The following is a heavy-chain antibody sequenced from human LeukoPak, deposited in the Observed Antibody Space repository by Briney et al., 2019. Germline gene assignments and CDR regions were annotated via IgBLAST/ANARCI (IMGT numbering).Heavy chain of an antibody. J-gene: IGHJ3*02. CDR1: GFTFSSYA. CDR3: AKDLWEGSYYGAVGAFDI. D-gene: IGHD1-26*01. Sequence: PGGSLRLSCAASGFTFSSYAMSWVRQAPGKGLEWVSAISGSGGSTYYADSVKGRFTISRDNSKNTLYLQMNSLRAEDTAVYYCAKDLWEGSYYGAVGAFDIWGQGTMVTVSS. CDR2: ISGSGGST. V-gene: IGHV3-23*01.